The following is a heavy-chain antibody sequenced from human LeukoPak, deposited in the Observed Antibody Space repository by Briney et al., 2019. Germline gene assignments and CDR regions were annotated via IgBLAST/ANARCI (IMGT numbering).Heavy chain of an antibody. V-gene: IGHV1-2*02. CDR2: IDPNSGGT. CDR1: GYTFTGYY. CDR3: ARGYDFWSGYSEGGY. D-gene: IGHD3-3*01. Sequence: ASVKVSCKASGYTFTGYYMHWVRQAPGQGLEWMGWIDPNSGGTNYAQKFQGRVTMTRDTSISTAYMELSRLRSDDTAVYYCARGYDFWSGYSEGGYWGQGTLVTVSS. J-gene: IGHJ4*02.